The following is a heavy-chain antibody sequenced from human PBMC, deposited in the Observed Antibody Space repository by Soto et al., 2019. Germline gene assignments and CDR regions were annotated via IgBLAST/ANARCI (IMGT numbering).Heavy chain of an antibody. Sequence: QVQLQESGPGLVKPSETLSLTCTVSGGSVSSGSYYWSWIRQPPGKGLEWIGYIYYSGSTNYNPSLKSRVTISVDTSKNQFSRKLSSVTAADTAVYYCARRIVVVPAAMIAAAAPFDYWGQGTLVTVSS. J-gene: IGHJ4*02. CDR3: ARRIVVVPAAMIAAAAPFDY. D-gene: IGHD2-2*01. CDR2: IYYSGST. CDR1: GGSVSSGSYY. V-gene: IGHV4-61*01.